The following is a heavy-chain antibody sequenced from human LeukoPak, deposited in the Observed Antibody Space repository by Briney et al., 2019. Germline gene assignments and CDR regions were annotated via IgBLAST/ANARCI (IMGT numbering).Heavy chain of an antibody. J-gene: IGHJ4*02. V-gene: IGHV1-18*01. CDR3: ARRGTGIAACSDY. CDR1: GYIFTSYG. D-gene: IGHD6-13*01. CDR2: ITPYNGYT. Sequence: ASVKVSCKASGYIFTSYGIVWVRQAPGQGLELMGWITPYNGYTDYTQKFQGRVTLTTDTSTSTAYMELRSLRSDDTAVYYCARRGTGIAACSDYWGQGTLVTVSP.